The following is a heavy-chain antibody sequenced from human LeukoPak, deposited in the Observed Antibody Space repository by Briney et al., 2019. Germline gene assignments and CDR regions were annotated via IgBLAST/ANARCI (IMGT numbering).Heavy chain of an antibody. V-gene: IGHV3-23*01. J-gene: IGHJ4*02. CDR1: GFTFSSYA. D-gene: IGHD5-12*01. CDR3: AKCGLNSGYDRYLDY. Sequence: GGSLRLSRAASGFTFSSYAMSWVRQAPGKGLEWVSAISGSGGSTYYADSVKGRFTISRDNSKNTLYLQMNSLRAEDTAVYYCAKCGLNSGYDRYLDYWGQGTLVTVSS. CDR2: ISGSGGST.